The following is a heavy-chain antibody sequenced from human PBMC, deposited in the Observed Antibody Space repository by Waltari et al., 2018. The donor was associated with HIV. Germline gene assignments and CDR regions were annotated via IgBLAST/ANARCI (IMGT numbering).Heavy chain of an antibody. V-gene: IGHV1-18*01. CDR3: ASGYYDILTRIPLYYFDY. D-gene: IGHD3-9*01. CDR1: GYTFTSYG. Sequence: QVQLVQSGAEVKKPGASVKVSCKASGYTFTSYGISWVRQAPGQGLEWMGWISAYNGNTNYGQKLQGRVTMTTDTSTSTAYMELRSLRSDDTAVYYCASGYYDILTRIPLYYFDYWGQGTLVTVSS. CDR2: ISAYNGNT. J-gene: IGHJ4*02.